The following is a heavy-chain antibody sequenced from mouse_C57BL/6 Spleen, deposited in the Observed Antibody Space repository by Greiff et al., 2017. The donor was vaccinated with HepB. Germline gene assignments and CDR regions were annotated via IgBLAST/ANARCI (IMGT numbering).Heavy chain of an antibody. CDR2: ISYDGSN. J-gene: IGHJ1*03. CDR1: GYSITSGYY. CDR3: ARDRGYYGSSFYWYFDV. Sequence: EVQLQQSGPGLVKPSQSLSLTCSVTGYSITSGYYWNWIRQFPGNKLEWMGYISYDGSNNYNPSLKNRISITRDTSKNQFFLKLNSVTTEDTATYYGARDRGYYGSSFYWYFDVWGTGTTVTVSS. D-gene: IGHD1-1*01. V-gene: IGHV3-6*01.